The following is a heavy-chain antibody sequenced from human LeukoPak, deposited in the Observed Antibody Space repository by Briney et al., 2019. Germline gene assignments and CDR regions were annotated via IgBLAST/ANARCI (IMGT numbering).Heavy chain of an antibody. CDR1: GFTFSDHY. CDR2: TRNKAKSYTT. V-gene: IGHV3-72*01. D-gene: IGHD6-13*01. Sequence: GGSLRLSCAASGFTFSDHYMDWVRQAPAKGLEWVGRTRNKAKSYTTEYAASVRGRFTISRDGSKNSLYLQMNSLKAEDTAVYYCVRVAAAGIYYFDYWGQGTLVTVSS. CDR3: VRVAAAGIYYFDY. J-gene: IGHJ4*02.